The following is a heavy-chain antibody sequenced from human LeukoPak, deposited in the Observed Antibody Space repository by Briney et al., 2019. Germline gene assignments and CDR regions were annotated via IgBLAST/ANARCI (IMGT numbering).Heavy chain of an antibody. J-gene: IGHJ4*02. CDR1: GFTFRTYA. CDR3: AKGNSSSWAFDY. D-gene: IGHD6-13*01. V-gene: IGHV3-23*01. CDR2: ISGSGGST. Sequence: PGGSLRLSCAASGFTFRTYAMSWVRQAPGKGLEWVSAISGSGGSTYYADSAKGRFTISRDNSKNTLYLQMNSLRAEDTAVYYCAKGNSSSWAFDYWGQGTLVTVSS.